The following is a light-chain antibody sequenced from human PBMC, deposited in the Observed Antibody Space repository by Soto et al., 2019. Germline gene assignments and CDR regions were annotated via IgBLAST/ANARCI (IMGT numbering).Light chain of an antibody. J-gene: IGLJ3*02. CDR3: CSYAGSSLSM. Sequence: QSVLTQPAAVSGSLGQSITISCSGSGSDIGNYNLVSWYQQQPGKVPRLIIYEVNKGPSGVSNRFSGSKSGNTASLTISDLQPDDECLYYCCSYAGSSLSMFGGGTKVTVL. CDR2: EVN. V-gene: IGLV2-23*02. CDR1: GSDIGNYNL.